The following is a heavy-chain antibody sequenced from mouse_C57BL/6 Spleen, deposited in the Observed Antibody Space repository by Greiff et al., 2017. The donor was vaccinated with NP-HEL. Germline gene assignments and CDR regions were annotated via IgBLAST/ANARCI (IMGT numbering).Heavy chain of an antibody. D-gene: IGHD1-1*01. J-gene: IGHJ1*03. CDR3: ARPFGSSYDWYFDV. CDR1: GFTFSDYG. V-gene: IGHV5-17*01. Sequence: EVQGVESGGGLVKPGGSLKLSCAASGFTFSDYGMHWVRQAPEKGLEWVAYISSGSSTIYYADTVKGRFTISRDNAKNTLFLQMTSLRSEDTAMYYCARPFGSSYDWYFDVWGTGTTVTVSS. CDR2: ISSGSSTI.